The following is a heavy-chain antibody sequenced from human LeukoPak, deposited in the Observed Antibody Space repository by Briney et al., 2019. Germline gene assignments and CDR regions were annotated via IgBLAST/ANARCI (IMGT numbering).Heavy chain of an antibody. CDR3: AREERSGYYSGY. Sequence: SETLSLTGTVSGYSISSGYYWGWIRQPPGKGLEWIGSIYHSGSTYYNPSLKSRVTISVDTSNNQFSLKLSSVTAADTAVYYCAREERSGYYSGYWGQGTLVTVSS. CDR2: IYHSGST. D-gene: IGHD3-3*01. V-gene: IGHV4-38-2*02. J-gene: IGHJ4*02. CDR1: GYSISSGYY.